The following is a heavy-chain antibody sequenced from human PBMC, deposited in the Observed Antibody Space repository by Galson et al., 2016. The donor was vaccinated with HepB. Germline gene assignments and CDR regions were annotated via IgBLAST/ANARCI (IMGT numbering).Heavy chain of an antibody. J-gene: IGHJ6*04. CDR2: ISWNSGRV. CDR1: GFTFDDYA. D-gene: IGHD5-12*01. CDR3: AKDKWLRLFGYYGMDV. V-gene: IGHV3-9*01. Sequence: SLRLSCAASGFTFDDYAMHWVRQSPGKGLEWVSGISWNSGRVDYADSVKGRFTISRDNSKNTLYLQMNSLRAEDTAVYYCAKDKWLRLFGYYGMDVWGKGTTVTVSS.